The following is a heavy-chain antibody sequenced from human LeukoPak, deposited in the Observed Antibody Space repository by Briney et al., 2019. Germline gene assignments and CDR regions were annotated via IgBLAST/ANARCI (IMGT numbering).Heavy chain of an antibody. V-gene: IGHV4-28*05. CDR2: IYYSGSI. Sequence: PSETLSLTCAVSGYSISSSSWWGWIRQPPGKGLEWIGYIYYSGSIYYNPSLKSRVTMSVDTSKDQFSLKLSSVTAVDTAVYYCARTGYGGNKHFDYWGQGTLVTVSS. CDR3: ARTGYGGNKHFDY. D-gene: IGHD4-23*01. CDR1: GYSISSSSW. J-gene: IGHJ4*02.